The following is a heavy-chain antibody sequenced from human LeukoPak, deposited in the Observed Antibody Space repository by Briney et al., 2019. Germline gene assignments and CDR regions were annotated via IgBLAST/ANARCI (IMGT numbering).Heavy chain of an antibody. Sequence: SVKVSCKASGGTFSSYAISWVRQALGQGLEWMGGIIPIFGTANYAQKFQGRVTITADESTSTAYMELSSLRSEDTAVYYCARDRVIYQLQGAFDIWGQGTMVTVSS. CDR2: IIPIFGTA. CDR1: GGTFSSYA. J-gene: IGHJ3*02. V-gene: IGHV1-69*13. D-gene: IGHD2-2*01. CDR3: ARDRVIYQLQGAFDI.